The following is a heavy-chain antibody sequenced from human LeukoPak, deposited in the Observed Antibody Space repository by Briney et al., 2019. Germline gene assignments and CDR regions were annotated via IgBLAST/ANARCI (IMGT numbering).Heavy chain of an antibody. V-gene: IGHV3-21*01. J-gene: IGHJ4*02. D-gene: IGHD7-27*01. Sequence: PGGSLRLSCAAPGFTFSSYSMNWVRQAPGKGLEWVSSISSSSSYIYYADSVKGRFTISRDNAKNSLYLQMNSLRAEDTAVYYCARGPDPELGGFDYWGQGTLVTVSS. CDR2: ISSSSSYI. CDR3: ARGPDPELGGFDY. CDR1: GFTFSSYS.